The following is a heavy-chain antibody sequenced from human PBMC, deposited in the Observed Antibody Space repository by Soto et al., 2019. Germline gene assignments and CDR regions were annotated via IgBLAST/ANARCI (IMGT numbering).Heavy chain of an antibody. CDR3: ESLGYCNVVSCYYYYYMDL. D-gene: IGHD2-15*01. Sequence: QVQLVQSGAEVKKPGSSVKVSCKASGGNFISYTISCVRQAPGQVLELMGRSIPILDIANYAQKFQGRVTMSADQSTSTAFMKVSSMRTEETAVYYCESLGYCNVVSCYYYYYMDLCGKGTTVNVSS. V-gene: IGHV1-69*02. CDR1: GGNFISYT. J-gene: IGHJ6*03. CDR2: SIPILDIA.